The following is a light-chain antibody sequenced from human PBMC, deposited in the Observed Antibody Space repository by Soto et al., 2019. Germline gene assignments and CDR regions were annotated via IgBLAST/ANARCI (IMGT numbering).Light chain of an antibody. V-gene: IGKV3-20*01. Sequence: EIVLTQSPGTLSFSPGERATLSCRASQSITTSFLAWYQQKPGQAPRLLIYRASTRVTGIPDRFSGSGSGTDFTLSISRLEPEDFAGYYCQQYGGSSPSYTFGQGTNVEIK. J-gene: IGKJ2*01. CDR2: RAS. CDR3: QQYGGSSPSYT. CDR1: QSITTSF.